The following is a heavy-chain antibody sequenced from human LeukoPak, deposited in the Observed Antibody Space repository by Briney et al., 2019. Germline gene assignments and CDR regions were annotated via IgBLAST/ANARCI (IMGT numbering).Heavy chain of an antibody. V-gene: IGHV3-11*01. D-gene: IGHD3-3*01. J-gene: IGHJ4*02. Sequence: PGGSLRLSCAATGFTFSDYYMSWVRQAPGKGLEWISYISGSGSAIFYTDSVKGRFTISRDNAKNSVYLQMNSLRAEDTAVYYCASRVVDYWGQGTLVTVSS. CDR2: ISGSGSAI. CDR3: ASRVVDY. CDR1: GFTFSDYY.